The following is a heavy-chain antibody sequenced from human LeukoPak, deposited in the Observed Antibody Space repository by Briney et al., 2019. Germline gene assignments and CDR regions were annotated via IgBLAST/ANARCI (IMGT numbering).Heavy chain of an antibody. J-gene: IGHJ4*02. CDR1: GYTFTSYG. CDR2: ISAYNGDT. CDR3: ARVLGEGTYFPLDY. V-gene: IGHV1-18*01. Sequence: ASVKVSCKASGYTFTSYGISWVRQAPGQGLEWMGWISAYNGDTNSAQKLQGRVTMTTDTSTSTAYMELRSLRSDDTAAYYCARVLGEGTYFPLDYWGQGTLVTVSS. D-gene: IGHD2/OR15-2a*01.